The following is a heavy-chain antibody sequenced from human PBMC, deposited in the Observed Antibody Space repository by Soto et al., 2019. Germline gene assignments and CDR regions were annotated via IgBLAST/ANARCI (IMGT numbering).Heavy chain of an antibody. Sequence: GGSLRLSCAASGFTCSSYSMNWVRQAPGKGLEWVSYISSSSSTIYYADSVKGRFTISRDNAKNSLYLQMNSLRDEDTAVYYCARDEVTMVRGVIYYYYGMDVWGQGTTVTVPS. D-gene: IGHD3-10*01. CDR3: ARDEVTMVRGVIYYYYGMDV. CDR2: ISSSSSTI. V-gene: IGHV3-48*02. CDR1: GFTCSSYS. J-gene: IGHJ6*02.